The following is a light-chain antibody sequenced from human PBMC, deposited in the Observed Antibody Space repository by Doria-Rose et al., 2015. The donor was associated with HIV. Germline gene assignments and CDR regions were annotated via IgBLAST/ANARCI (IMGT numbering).Light chain of an antibody. J-gene: IGKJ1*01. CDR3: HQYGTSWT. CDR2: DGS. CDR1: QSFSSTY. Sequence: EIVLTQSPGTLSLSPGERATLSCRASQSFSSTYLAWYQQTPGQAPSLLIYDGSTRATGIPDRFSGSGSGTDFTLTINRLEPEDFALYYCHQYGTSWTFGQGTKVEI. V-gene: IGKV3-20*01.